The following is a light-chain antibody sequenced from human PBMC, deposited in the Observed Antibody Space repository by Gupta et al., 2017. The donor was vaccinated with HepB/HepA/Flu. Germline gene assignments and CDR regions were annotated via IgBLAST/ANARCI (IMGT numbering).Light chain of an antibody. CDR2: DAS. CDR3: QQRSNWPPIT. V-gene: IGKV3-11*01. CDR1: QSVSSY. J-gene: IGKJ5*01. Sequence: DIVLTQSPATLSLSPGERATLSCRASQSVSSYLAWYQQKPGQAPRLLIYDASNRATGIPARFSGSGSGTDFTLTISSLEPEDFAVYYCQQRSNWPPITFGQWTRLEI.